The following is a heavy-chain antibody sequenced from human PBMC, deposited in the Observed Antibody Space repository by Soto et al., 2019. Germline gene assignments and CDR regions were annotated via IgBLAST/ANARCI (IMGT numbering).Heavy chain of an antibody. CDR2: IYSGST. CDR1: GGSVSGGDW. Sequence: QVHLQESGPGLVKPSGTLSLTCAVFGGSVSGGDWWSWVRQPPGMGLEWIGDIYSGSTNYNPSLKSRVTISVDQSKNQLSLTLTSVTAADTAVYYWTRDPGLRNGAPDWGQGTMVTVSS. V-gene: IGHV4-4*02. CDR3: TRDPGLRNGAPD. D-gene: IGHD1-26*01. J-gene: IGHJ4*02.